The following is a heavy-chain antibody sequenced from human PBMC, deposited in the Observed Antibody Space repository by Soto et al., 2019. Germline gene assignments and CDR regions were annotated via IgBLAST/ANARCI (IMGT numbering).Heavy chain of an antibody. CDR3: ARKRAGYSSSWHIHYYYGMDV. V-gene: IGHV4-39*01. CDR1: GGSISSSSYY. D-gene: IGHD6-13*01. Sequence: PSETLSLTCTVSGGSISSSSYYWGWIRQPPGKGLEWIGSIYYSGSTYYNPSLKSRVTISVDTSKDQFSLKLSSVTAADTAVYYCARKRAGYSSSWHIHYYYGMDVWGQGTTVTVSS. J-gene: IGHJ6*02. CDR2: IYYSGST.